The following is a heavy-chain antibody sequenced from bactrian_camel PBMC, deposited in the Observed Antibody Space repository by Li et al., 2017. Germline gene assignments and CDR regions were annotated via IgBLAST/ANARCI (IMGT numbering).Heavy chain of an antibody. V-gene: IGHV3S60*01. J-gene: IGHJ4*01. Sequence: VQLVESGGGSVQAGGSLRLSCVASGYTYDKGCMGWFRQAPGKEREGVARMYSGESSTYYADSVKGRFTISQDNAKNMVYLYMNTLLPEDTALYYCAARTDCGWGSTASLLKVAYQHWGRGTQVTVS. CDR1: GYTYDKGC. D-gene: IGHD3*01. CDR2: MYSGESST. CDR3: AARTDCGWGSTASLLKVAYQH.